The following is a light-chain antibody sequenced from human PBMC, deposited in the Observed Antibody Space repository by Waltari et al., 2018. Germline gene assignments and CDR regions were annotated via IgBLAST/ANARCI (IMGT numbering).Light chain of an antibody. CDR2: SAS. Sequence: EVVLTQSPATLSLSPGERATLSCRAMQSVSVNFAWYQQRPGQAPSLLIYSASTRATGIPARFSCSGSGTEFTLTISSLESEDFAVYYCQQSHNWPPLTFGGGTKVEIK. V-gene: IGKV3-15*01. CDR3: QQSHNWPPLT. CDR1: QSVSVN. J-gene: IGKJ4*01.